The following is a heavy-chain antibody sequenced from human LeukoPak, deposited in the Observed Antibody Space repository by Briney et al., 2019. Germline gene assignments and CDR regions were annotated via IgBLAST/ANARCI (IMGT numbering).Heavy chain of an antibody. CDR2: INPNSGGT. V-gene: IGHV1-2*02. D-gene: IGHD3-22*01. CDR1: GYTFTGYY. CDR3: ATAYYDSSSYYSYFDY. J-gene: IGHJ4*02. Sequence: VASVKVSCKASGYTFTGYYMHWVRQAPGQGLEWMGWINPNSGGTNYAQKFQGRVTMTEDTSTDTAYMELSSLRSEDTAVYYCATAYYDSSSYYSYFDYWGQGTLVTVSS.